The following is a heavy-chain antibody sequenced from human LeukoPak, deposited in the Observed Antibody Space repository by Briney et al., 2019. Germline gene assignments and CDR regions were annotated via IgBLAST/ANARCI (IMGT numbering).Heavy chain of an antibody. J-gene: IGHJ4*02. CDR2: IYYSGST. Sequence: SETLSLTCTVSGGSISSSSYYWGWIRQPPGKGLEWIGSIYYSGSTYYNPSLKSRVTISVDTSKNQFSLKLSSVTAADTAMYYCARDTSPDITGTYWGQGTLVTVSS. CDR3: ARDTSPDITGTY. D-gene: IGHD1-20*01. CDR1: GGSISSSSYY. V-gene: IGHV4-39*02.